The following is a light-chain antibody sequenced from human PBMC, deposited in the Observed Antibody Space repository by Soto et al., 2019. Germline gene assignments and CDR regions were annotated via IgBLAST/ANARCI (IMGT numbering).Light chain of an antibody. CDR3: QQYGSSPWT. V-gene: IGKV3-20*01. CDR2: GAS. CDR1: QSVSSN. J-gene: IGKJ1*01. Sequence: EVVVTQSPDTLSVSPGERATLSCRASQSVSSNLAWYQQKPGQAPRLLIYGASGRATGIPDRFSGSGSGTDFTLTISRLEPEDFAVYYCQQYGSSPWTFGQGTKVDI.